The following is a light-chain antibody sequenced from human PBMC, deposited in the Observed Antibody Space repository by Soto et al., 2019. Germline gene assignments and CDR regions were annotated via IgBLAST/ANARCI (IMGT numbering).Light chain of an antibody. J-gene: IGKJ1*01. V-gene: IGKV1-5*01. CDR3: QQYNSYSWT. Sequence: DIQMTQSPSTLSASVGDRVTITCRASQSISSWLAWYQRKPGKAPKLLIYDASSLESGVPSGFSGSGSGTEFTLTISSLQPDDFATYYCQQYNSYSWTFGQGTKVDIK. CDR1: QSISSW. CDR2: DAS.